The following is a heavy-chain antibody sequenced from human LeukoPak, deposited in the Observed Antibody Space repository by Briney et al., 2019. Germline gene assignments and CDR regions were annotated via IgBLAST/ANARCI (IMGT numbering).Heavy chain of an antibody. CDR2: IIPIFGTT. D-gene: IGHD3-9*01. CDR1: GGTFSNFA. Sequence: SVKASCKASGGTFSNFAISWVRQAPGQGLEWMGGIIPIFGTTNYAQKFQGRVTMTRNTSISTAYMELSSLRSEDTAVYYCARVGHYYDILTGYYYPITWQGSYYYYYYMDVWGKGTTVTISS. CDR3: ARVGHYYDILTGYYYPITWQGSYYYYYYMDV. V-gene: IGHV1-69*05. J-gene: IGHJ6*03.